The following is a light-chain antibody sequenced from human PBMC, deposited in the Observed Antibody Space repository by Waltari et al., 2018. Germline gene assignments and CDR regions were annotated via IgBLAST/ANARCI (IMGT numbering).Light chain of an antibody. CDR3: QVWDDTTNSGV. V-gene: IGLV3-21*01. CDR2: YYT. CDR1: NLESKS. Sequence: YVLTQPPSVSGAPGKTATLTRGGENLESKSVNWYQQKAGQAPVLVLFYYTDRPSGIPDRFSGSNSGNTATLTISWVEAVDEADYYCQVWDDTTNSGVFGGGTRLTVL. J-gene: IGLJ3*02.